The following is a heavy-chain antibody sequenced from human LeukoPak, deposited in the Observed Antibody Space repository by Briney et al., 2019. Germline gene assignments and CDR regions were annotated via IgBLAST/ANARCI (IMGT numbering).Heavy chain of an antibody. V-gene: IGHV3-21*01. CDR1: GFTFSSYA. Sequence: PGGSLRLSCAASGFTFSSYAMSWVRQAPGKGLEWVSSISSSSSYIYYADSVKGRFTISRDNAKNSLYLQMNSLRAEDTAVYYCARDRTNYYYDSSGFDYWGQGTLVTVSS. CDR2: ISSSSSYI. D-gene: IGHD3-22*01. CDR3: ARDRTNYYYDSSGFDY. J-gene: IGHJ4*02.